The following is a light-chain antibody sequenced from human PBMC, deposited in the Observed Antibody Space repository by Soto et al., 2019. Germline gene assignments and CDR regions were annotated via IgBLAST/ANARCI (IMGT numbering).Light chain of an antibody. CDR3: AAWDDSLSAYV. CDR2: SND. V-gene: IGLV1-47*02. J-gene: IGLJ1*01. Sequence: QSVLTQPPSASGTPGQRVTISCSGSTSNIGGNFVSWYQQFPGTAPKLLVYSNDHRPSGVSDRLSGSKSGTSASLAISGLRSDDEADYYCAAWDDSLSAYVFGTGTKVTVL. CDR1: TSNIGGNF.